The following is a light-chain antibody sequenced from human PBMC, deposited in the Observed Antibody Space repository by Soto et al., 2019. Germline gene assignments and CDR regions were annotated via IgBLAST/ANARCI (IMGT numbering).Light chain of an antibody. CDR1: SSNIGSNT. J-gene: IGLJ3*02. V-gene: IGLV1-44*01. Sequence: QSVLTQPPSASGTLGQRVTISCSGSSSNIGSNTVNWDQQLPGTAPKLLIYSNTQRPSGVPDRFSGSQSGTSAHRGISGLQSEDEADYYCAAWDDSLNGSWVFGGGTQLPVL. CDR3: AAWDDSLNGSWV. CDR2: SNT.